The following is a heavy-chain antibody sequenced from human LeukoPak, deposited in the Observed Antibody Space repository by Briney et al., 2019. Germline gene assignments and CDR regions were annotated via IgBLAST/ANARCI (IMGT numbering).Heavy chain of an antibody. J-gene: IGHJ5*02. CDR1: GFTLTGYF. V-gene: IGHV1-69*13. CDR2: IIPIFGTA. Sequence: SVKVSCKASGFTLTGYFLHWVRQAPGQGLEWMGGIIPIFGTANYAQKFQGRVTITADESTSTAYMELSSLRSEDTAVYYCARDDKVAGTLNWFDPGAREPWSPSPQ. CDR3: ARDDKVAGTLNWFDP. D-gene: IGHD6-19*01.